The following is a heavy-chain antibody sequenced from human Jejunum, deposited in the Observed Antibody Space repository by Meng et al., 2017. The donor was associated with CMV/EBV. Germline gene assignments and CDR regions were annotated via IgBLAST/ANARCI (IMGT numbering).Heavy chain of an antibody. CDR2: IYYTGAA. CDR3: ARFGIVGRTNHLDY. V-gene: IGHV4-31*02. D-gene: IGHD1-26*01. J-gene: IGHJ4*02. CDR1: GASVISRDHY. Sequence: SGASVISRDHYWSWIRQHPGKGLDYIGFIYYTGAAYYNSSLESRVTISVDTSKNQFSLKLTSVTAADTAVYYCARFGIVGRTNHLDYWGRGTLVTVSS.